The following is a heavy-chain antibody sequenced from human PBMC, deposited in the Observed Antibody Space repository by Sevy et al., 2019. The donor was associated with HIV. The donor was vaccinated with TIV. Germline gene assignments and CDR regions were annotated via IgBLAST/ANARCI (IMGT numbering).Heavy chain of an antibody. J-gene: IGHJ4*02. CDR1: GFTFSSYA. CDR2: ISGSGGST. CDR3: AKAEPPYYDYIWGSYPHFDY. Sequence: GGSLRLSCAASGFTFSSYAMSWVRQAPGKGLEWVSAISGSGGSTYYADSVKGRFTISRDNSKNTRYLQMNSLRAEDKAVYYCAKAEPPYYDYIWGSYPHFDYWGQGTLVTVSS. V-gene: IGHV3-23*01. D-gene: IGHD3-16*02.